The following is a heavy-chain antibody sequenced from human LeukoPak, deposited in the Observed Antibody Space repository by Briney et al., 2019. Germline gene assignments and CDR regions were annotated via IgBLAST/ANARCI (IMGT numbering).Heavy chain of an antibody. D-gene: IGHD1-14*01. V-gene: IGHV3-23*01. J-gene: IGHJ4*02. Sequence: PGGSLRLSCAASGFTFRNYAMSWVRQAPGKGLEWVSGIDPSGTYTYYADSVKGRFTISRDNSKNTLYLQLNSLRAEDTAAYYCAKGPERSDRGYSDYWGQGILVTVSS. CDR3: AKGPERSDRGYSDY. CDR1: GFTFRNYA. CDR2: IDPSGTYT.